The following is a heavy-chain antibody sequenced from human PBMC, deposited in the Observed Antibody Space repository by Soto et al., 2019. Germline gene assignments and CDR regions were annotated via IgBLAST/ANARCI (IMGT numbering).Heavy chain of an antibody. V-gene: IGHV4-34*01. J-gene: IGHJ4*02. Sequence: QVQLQQWGAGLLKPSETLSLTCAVYGGSFSGYYWSWIRQPPGKGLEWIGEINHSGSTNYNPSLRSRVTISVGTSKNQFSLKLSSVTAADTAVYYCARGSETGGYSYGPHYFDYWGQGTLVTVSS. D-gene: IGHD5-18*01. CDR3: ARGSETGGYSYGPHYFDY. CDR2: INHSGST. CDR1: GGSFSGYY.